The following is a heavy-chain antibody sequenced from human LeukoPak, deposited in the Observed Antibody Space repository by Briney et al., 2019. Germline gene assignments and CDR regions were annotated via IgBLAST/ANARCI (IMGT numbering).Heavy chain of an antibody. D-gene: IGHD3-10*01. Sequence: ASVKVSCKVSGYTLTELSMHWVRQAPGKGLEWMGGFDPEYGETIYAQKLQGRVTMTTDTSTSTAYMELRSLRSDDTAVYYCARRFYGSGSYFFDYWGQGTLVTVSS. V-gene: IGHV1-24*01. CDR1: GYTLTELS. CDR3: ARRFYGSGSYFFDY. CDR2: FDPEYGET. J-gene: IGHJ4*02.